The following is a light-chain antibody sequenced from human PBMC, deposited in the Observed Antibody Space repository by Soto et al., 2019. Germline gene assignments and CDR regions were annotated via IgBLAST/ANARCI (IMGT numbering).Light chain of an antibody. CDR1: QTISSW. J-gene: IGKJ1*01. CDR2: KAS. Sequence: DIQMTQSPATLSGSVGDRVTITCRASQTISSWLAWYQQKPGKAPKLLIYKASTLKSGVPSRFSGSGSGTEFTLTISSLQPEDFATYYCQQYDNLPWTFGQGIKVDI. V-gene: IGKV1-5*03. CDR3: QQYDNLPWT.